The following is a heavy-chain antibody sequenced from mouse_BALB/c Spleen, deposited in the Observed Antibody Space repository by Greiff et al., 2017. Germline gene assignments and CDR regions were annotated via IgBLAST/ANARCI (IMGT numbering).Heavy chain of an antibody. V-gene: IGHV3-2*02. CDR1: GYSITSDYA. J-gene: IGHJ3*01. CDR2: ISYSGST. Sequence: EVKLVESGPGLVKPSQSLSLTCTVTGYSITSDYAWNWIRQFPGNKLEWMGYISYSGSTSYNPSLKSRISITRDTSKNQFFLQLNSVTTEDTATYYCARGTTATWFAYWGQGTLVTVSA. CDR3: ARGTTATWFAY. D-gene: IGHD1-2*01.